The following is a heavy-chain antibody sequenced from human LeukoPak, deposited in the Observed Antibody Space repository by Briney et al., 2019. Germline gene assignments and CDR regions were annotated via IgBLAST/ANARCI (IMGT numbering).Heavy chain of an antibody. CDR2: INPSGGST. V-gene: IGHV1-46*01. CDR1: GYTFTTYG. CDR3: ARVDCSSTSCRGGYYFDY. D-gene: IGHD2-2*01. J-gene: IGHJ4*02. Sequence: ASVKVSCKASGYTFTTYGISWVRQAPGQGLEWMGIINPSGGSTSYAQKFQGRVTMTRDTSTSTVYMELSSLRSEDTAVYYCARVDCSSTSCRGGYYFDYWGQGTLVAVSS.